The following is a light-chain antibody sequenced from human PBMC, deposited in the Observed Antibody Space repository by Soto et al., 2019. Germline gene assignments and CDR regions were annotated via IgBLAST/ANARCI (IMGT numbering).Light chain of an antibody. V-gene: IGLV3-21*04. J-gene: IGLJ2*01. CDR3: QVWDSSSDPVV. Sequence: SYELTQPPSVSVAPGKTARITCGGNNIGSKSVHWYQQKPGQAPVLVIYYDSDRPSGIPERFSGSNSGNTATLTISRGEDGDEADDYCQVWDSSSDPVVFGGGTKLTVL. CDR1: NIGSKS. CDR2: YDS.